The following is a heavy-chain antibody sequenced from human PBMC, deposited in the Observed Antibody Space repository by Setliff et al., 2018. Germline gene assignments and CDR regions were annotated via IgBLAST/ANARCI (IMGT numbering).Heavy chain of an antibody. CDR1: GGSFNVYF. CDR3: ARDNTILGATDH. V-gene: IGHV4-34*01. D-gene: IGHD1-26*01. Sequence: SETLSLTCAVYGGSFNVYFWSWIRQPPGKGLEWIGEISHSGSTNYNPALNSRVTISVDTSTNQFSLRLTSLTAADTAVYFCARDNTILGATDHWGQGTLVTVSS. J-gene: IGHJ5*02. CDR2: ISHSGST.